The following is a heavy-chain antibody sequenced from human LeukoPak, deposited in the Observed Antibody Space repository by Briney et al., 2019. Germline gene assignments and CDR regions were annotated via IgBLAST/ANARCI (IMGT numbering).Heavy chain of an antibody. V-gene: IGHV3-48*01. Sequence: PGGSLRLSCAASGFTFSSYSMNWVRQAPGKGLEWVSYISSSSSTIYYADSVKGRFTISRDNAKNSLYLQMNSLRAEDTAVYYCTRDHDYDSSGYYYSWGQGTLVTVSS. CDR2: ISSSSSTI. D-gene: IGHD3-22*01. CDR3: TRDHDYDSSGYYYS. J-gene: IGHJ4*02. CDR1: GFTFSSYS.